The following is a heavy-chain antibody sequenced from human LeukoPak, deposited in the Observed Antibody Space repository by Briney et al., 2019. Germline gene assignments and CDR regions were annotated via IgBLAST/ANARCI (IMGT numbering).Heavy chain of an antibody. D-gene: IGHD4-17*01. CDR3: ARRLRHYYYMDV. J-gene: IGHJ6*03. Sequence: PGGSLRLSCAASGFTFSDYYMSWIRQAPGKGLEWVSYISSSGSTIYYADSVKGRFTISRDNAKNSLYLQMNSLRAGDTAVYYCARRLRHYYYMDVWGKGTTVAVSS. V-gene: IGHV3-11*01. CDR1: GFTFSDYY. CDR2: ISSSGSTI.